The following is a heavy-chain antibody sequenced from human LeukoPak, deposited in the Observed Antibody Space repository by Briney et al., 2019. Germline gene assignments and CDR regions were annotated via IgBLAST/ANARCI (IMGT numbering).Heavy chain of an antibody. Sequence: PGGSLRLSCSASGFTFSSYAMFWVRQTPGKGLEYVSAITSNGGSTYYADSVKGRFTIPRDNSKNTLYLQMSSLRAEDTAVYYCVNGDKNYYYYGMDVWGKGTTVTVSS. CDR1: GFTFSSYA. V-gene: IGHV3-64D*06. J-gene: IGHJ6*04. D-gene: IGHD3-10*01. CDR2: ITSNGGST. CDR3: VNGDKNYYYYGMDV.